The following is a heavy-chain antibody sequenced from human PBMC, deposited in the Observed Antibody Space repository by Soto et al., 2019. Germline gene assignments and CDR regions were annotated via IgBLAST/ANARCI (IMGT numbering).Heavy chain of an antibody. CDR3: VRHAQWIIRAY. CDR1: GGSISSYY. CDR2: IFYSGST. J-gene: IGHJ4*02. V-gene: IGHV4-59*08. Sequence: SETLSLTCTVSGGSISSYYWSWIRQPPGKGLEWIGYIFYSGSTYYNPSLKSRVTISVDTSKNQFSLKLSSVTAADTAVYYCVRHAQWIIRAYWGQGSLVTVSS. D-gene: IGHD5-12*01.